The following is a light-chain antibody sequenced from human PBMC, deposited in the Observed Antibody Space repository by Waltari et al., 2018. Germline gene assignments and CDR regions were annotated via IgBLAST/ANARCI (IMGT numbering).Light chain of an antibody. V-gene: IGKV1-9*01. Sequence: DIQLTQSPSSLSASAGDSVTITCRASQDINNYLMWYQQKPGNDPNLLIYAASTLQTGVPSRVGGSGSGTEFSLTITSLQPEDFATYYCQQLNSYPLTFGGGTKVEIK. CDR3: QQLNSYPLT. CDR1: QDINNY. J-gene: IGKJ4*01. CDR2: AAS.